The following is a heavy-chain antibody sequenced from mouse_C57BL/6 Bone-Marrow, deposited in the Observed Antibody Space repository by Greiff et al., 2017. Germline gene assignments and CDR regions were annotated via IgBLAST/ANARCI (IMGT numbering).Heavy chain of an antibody. CDR2: IYPRSGNT. J-gene: IGHJ3*01. V-gene: IGHV1-81*01. D-gene: IGHD4-1*01. CDR3: ARSRNWAWFAY. Sequence: QVQLQQSGAELARPGASVKLSCKASGYTFTSYGISWVKQRPGQGLEWIGEIYPRSGNTYYNEKFKGTATLTADKSSSTAYMELRSLTSEDSAVDFCARSRNWAWFAYWGQGTRVTVSA. CDR1: GYTFTSYG.